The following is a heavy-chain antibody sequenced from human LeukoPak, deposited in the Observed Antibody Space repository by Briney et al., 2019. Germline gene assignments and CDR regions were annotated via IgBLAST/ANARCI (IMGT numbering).Heavy chain of an antibody. CDR3: ARAGSPYYYDSSRFPIDY. D-gene: IGHD3-22*01. V-gene: IGHV1-69*13. CDR1: GYTFTSYG. J-gene: IGHJ4*02. Sequence: SVKVSCKASGYTFTSYGISWVRQAPRQGLEWMGGIIPIFGTANYAQKFQGRVTITADESTSTAYMELSSLRSEDTAVYYCARAGSPYYYDSSRFPIDYWGQGTLVTVSS. CDR2: IIPIFGTA.